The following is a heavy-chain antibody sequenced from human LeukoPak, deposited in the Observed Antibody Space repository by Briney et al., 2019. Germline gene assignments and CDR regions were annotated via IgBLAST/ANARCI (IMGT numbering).Heavy chain of an antibody. D-gene: IGHD3-10*01. CDR1: GFTFSNYG. CDR3: AKDVRKSSTSGGTFDS. J-gene: IGHJ4*02. V-gene: IGHV3-30*02. Sequence: GGSLRLSCAASGFTFSNYGMHWVRLPPGKGLEWVAFIRSDESDKYYADSVKGRFTIARDNFMNTLYLQMNSLRPEDTAVYYCAKDVRKSSTSGGTFDSWGQGTLVSVSS. CDR2: IRSDESDK.